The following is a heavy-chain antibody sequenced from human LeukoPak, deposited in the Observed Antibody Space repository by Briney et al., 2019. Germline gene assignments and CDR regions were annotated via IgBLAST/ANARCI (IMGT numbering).Heavy chain of an antibody. Sequence: KSGGSLRLSCAAPGFSFSSYRMNWVRQAPGKGLEWIGEINHSGSTNYNPSLKSRVTISVDTSKNQFSLKLSSVTAADTAVYYCARDGNWNQDLKLFDYWGQRTLVTVSS. CDR3: ARDGNWNQDLKLFDY. CDR2: INHSGST. V-gene: IGHV4-34*01. CDR1: GFSFSSYR. D-gene: IGHD1-1*01. J-gene: IGHJ4*02.